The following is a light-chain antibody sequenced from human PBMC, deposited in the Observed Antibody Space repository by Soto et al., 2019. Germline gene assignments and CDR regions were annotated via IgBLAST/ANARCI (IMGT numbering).Light chain of an antibody. CDR2: EVS. CDR1: SSDVCGYNY. CDR3: SSYTTXSFYF. V-gene: IGLV2-14*01. J-gene: IGLJ1*01. Sequence: QSFLTQPASVSGSPVQSITISCTGTSSDVCGYNYVSWYQQHPGKTPKLMIYEVSKRPSGVSNRFPGSKSGNTASLTTSGLKAEHQADYSCSSYTTXSFYFFGSGTQV.